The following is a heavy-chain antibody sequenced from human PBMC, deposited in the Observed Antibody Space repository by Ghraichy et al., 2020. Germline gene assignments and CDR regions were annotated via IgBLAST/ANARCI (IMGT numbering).Heavy chain of an antibody. V-gene: IGHV3-7*01. CDR2: IKQDGSEK. CDR3: TGESPYNSGY. CDR1: GFTFSSHW. Sequence: GSLRLSCAASGFTFSSHWMSWVRQAPGKGLEWVANIKQDGSEKYFVDSVKGRFTISRDNAKNSLYLQMNGLRAEDTAVYYCTGESPYNSGYWGQGTTVTVSS. J-gene: IGHJ6*02. D-gene: IGHD5-12*01.